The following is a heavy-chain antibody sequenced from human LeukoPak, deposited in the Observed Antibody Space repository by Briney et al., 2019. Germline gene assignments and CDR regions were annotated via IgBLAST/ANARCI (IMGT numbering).Heavy chain of an antibody. D-gene: IGHD3-9*01. Sequence: SETLSLTCAVYGGSFSGYYWSWIRQPPGKGLEWIGEINHSGSTNYNPSLKSRVTISVDTSKNQFSLKLSSVTAADTAVYYCARRGYDILTGYSKSYWYFDLWGRGTLVTVSS. V-gene: IGHV4-34*01. CDR3: ARRGYDILTGYSKSYWYFDL. CDR1: GGSFSGYY. J-gene: IGHJ2*01. CDR2: INHSGST.